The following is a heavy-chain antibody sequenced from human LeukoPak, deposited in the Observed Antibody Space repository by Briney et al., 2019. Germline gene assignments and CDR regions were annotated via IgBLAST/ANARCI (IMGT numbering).Heavy chain of an antibody. CDR3: ARGGFNYYDSSGSTYFDY. V-gene: IGHV3-30*02. D-gene: IGHD3-22*01. CDR1: GFTFSSYG. CDR2: IRYDGSNK. J-gene: IGHJ4*02. Sequence: GGSLRLSCAASGFTFSSYGMHWVRQAPGKGLEWVAFIRYDGSNKYYADSVKGRFTISRDNSKNTLYLQMNSLRAEDTAVYYCARGGFNYYDSSGSTYFDYWGQGTLVTVSS.